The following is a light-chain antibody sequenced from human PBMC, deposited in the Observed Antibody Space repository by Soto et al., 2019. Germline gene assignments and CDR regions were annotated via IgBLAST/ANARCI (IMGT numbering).Light chain of an antibody. CDR3: CSYAGSSTWV. Sequence: QSALTQPPSVSGSPGQSITISCTGTSSDVGSYNLVSWYQQQPGKAPNLMIYEGSKRPSGVSNCFSGSKSGNTASLTISGLQAEDEADYYCCSYAGSSTWVFGGGTKLTVL. J-gene: IGLJ2*01. CDR1: SSDVGSYNL. V-gene: IGLV2-23*01. CDR2: EGS.